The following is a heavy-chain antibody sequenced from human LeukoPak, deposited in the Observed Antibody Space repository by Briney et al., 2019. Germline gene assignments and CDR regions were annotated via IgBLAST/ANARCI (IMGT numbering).Heavy chain of an antibody. D-gene: IGHD3-10*02. Sequence: GGSLRLSCAASGFTFISYWMSWVRQALGKGLEWVANIKQDGSEKYYVDSVKGRFTISRDNAKNSLYLQMNSLRAEDTAVYYCAELGITMIGGVWGKGTTVTISS. CDR1: GFTFISYW. J-gene: IGHJ6*04. V-gene: IGHV3-7*01. CDR3: AELGITMIGGV. CDR2: IKQDGSEK.